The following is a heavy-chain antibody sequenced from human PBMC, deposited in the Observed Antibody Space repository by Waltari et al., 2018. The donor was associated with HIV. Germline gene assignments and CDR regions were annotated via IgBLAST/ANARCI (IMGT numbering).Heavy chain of an antibody. J-gene: IGHJ3*02. CDR3: AREYCSSTSCSPNGRLGAFDI. CDR1: GGSISSYY. Sequence: QVQLQESGPGLVKASETLSLTCTVSGGSISSYYWSWIRQPAGKGLEWIGRIYTSGSTNYNSSLKSRVTMSIDTSKNQFVLKLSSVTAADTAVYYCAREYCSSTSCSPNGRLGAFDIWGQGTMVTVSS. D-gene: IGHD2-2*01. V-gene: IGHV4-4*07. CDR2: IYTSGST.